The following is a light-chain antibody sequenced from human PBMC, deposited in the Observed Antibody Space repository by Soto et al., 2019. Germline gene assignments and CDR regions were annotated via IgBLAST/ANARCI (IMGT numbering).Light chain of an antibody. CDR2: DDS. V-gene: IGLV3-21*02. J-gene: IGLJ3*02. CDR1: NIGSKS. Sequence: SYELTQPPSVSVAPGQTARITCGGNNIGSKSVHWYQQKPGQAPVLVGYDDSDRPSGIPERFSGSNSGNTATLTISRVEDGDEADYYCQVWDSSSDHWVFGGGTELTVL. CDR3: QVWDSSSDHWV.